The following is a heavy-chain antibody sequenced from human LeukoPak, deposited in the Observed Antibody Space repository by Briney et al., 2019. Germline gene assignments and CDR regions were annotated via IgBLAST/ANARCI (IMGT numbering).Heavy chain of an antibody. J-gene: IGHJ4*02. CDR3: ARVDYGDYAGEDY. CDR2: ISSSSGTI. V-gene: IGHV3-48*04. CDR1: GFTFSRFS. D-gene: IGHD4-17*01. Sequence: GGSLRLSCAASGFTFSRFSMNWVRQAPGRGLEWVSYISSSSGTIYYADSVKGRFTISRDNAKNSLYLQMNSLRAEDTAVYYCARVDYGDYAGEDYWGQGTLVTVSS.